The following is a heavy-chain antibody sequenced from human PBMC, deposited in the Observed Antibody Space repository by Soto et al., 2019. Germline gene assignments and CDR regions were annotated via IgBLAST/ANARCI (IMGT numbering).Heavy chain of an antibody. J-gene: IGHJ4*02. D-gene: IGHD5-12*01. CDR2: INPSGGST. V-gene: IGHV1-46*01. Sequence: SVKVYCKASGYTFTSYYMHWVRQAPGEGLEWMGIINPSGGSTSYAQKFQGRVTMTRDTSTSTVYMELSSLRSENTAVYYCARVGGYVYYFDYWGQGTLDIGSS. CDR1: GYTFTSYY. CDR3: ARVGGYVYYFDY.